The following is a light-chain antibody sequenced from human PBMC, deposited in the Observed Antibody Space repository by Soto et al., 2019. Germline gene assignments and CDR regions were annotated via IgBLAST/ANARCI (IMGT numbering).Light chain of an antibody. CDR3: QQRSNWPPIT. CDR2: DAS. CDR1: HSVSNY. V-gene: IGKV3-11*01. Sequence: EIVLTQSPATVSLSPGERATLSCRASHSVSNYLAWYQQKPGQAPRLLIYDASGRATGIPDRFSGSGSGTEFTLTIRSLQSEDFAVYYCQQRSNWPPITFGQGTRLEIK. J-gene: IGKJ5*01.